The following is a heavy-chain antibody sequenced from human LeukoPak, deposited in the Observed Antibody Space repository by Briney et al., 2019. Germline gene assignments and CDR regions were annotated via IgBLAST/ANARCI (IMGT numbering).Heavy chain of an antibody. D-gene: IGHD2-2*01. CDR3: AASLPNIVVVPATKGPFGY. CDR1: GFTFSSYT. J-gene: IGHJ4*02. Sequence: HSGGSLRLSCAASGFTFSSYTMSWVRQAPGKGLEWVSGVSGSGGSTHYADYVKGRFTISRDNSKNTLYLQMNSLRAEDTAVYYCAASLPNIVVVPATKGPFGYWGQGTLVTVSS. V-gene: IGHV3-23*01. CDR2: VSGSGGST.